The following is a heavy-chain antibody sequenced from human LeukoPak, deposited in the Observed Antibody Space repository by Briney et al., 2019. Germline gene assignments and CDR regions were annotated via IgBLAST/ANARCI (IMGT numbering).Heavy chain of an antibody. CDR3: AETGGGAYYFDY. J-gene: IGHJ4*02. V-gene: IGHV3-30*02. CDR1: GFTFSSYG. Sequence: GGSLRLSCAASGFTFSSYGMHWVRQAPGKGLEWVAFIRYDGSNKYYADSVKGRFTISRDNSKNTLYLQMNSLRAEDTAVYYCAETGGGAYYFDYWGQGTLVTVSS. D-gene: IGHD3-16*01. CDR2: IRYDGSNK.